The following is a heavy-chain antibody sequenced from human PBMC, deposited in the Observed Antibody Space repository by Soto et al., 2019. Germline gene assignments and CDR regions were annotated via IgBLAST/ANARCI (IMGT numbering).Heavy chain of an antibody. D-gene: IGHD3-22*01. CDR2: IFPSDSDT. J-gene: IGHJ5*02. Sequence: CVRKINGKGLEWMGIIFPSDSDTRYSPSFQGQVTISADRSTSTVFLQWASLKASDTAVYFCARKDKSGYFTWFDPWGQGTLVTVHS. V-gene: IGHV5-51*01. CDR3: ARKDKSGYFTWFDP.